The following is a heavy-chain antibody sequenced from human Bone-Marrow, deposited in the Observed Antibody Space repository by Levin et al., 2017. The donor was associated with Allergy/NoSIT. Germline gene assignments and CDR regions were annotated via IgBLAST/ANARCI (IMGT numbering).Heavy chain of an antibody. CDR1: GYTFTSYG. CDR2: ISAYNGNT. CDR3: ARDTKRIVGATTYYYYYGMDV. D-gene: IGHD1-26*01. Sequence: GESLKISCKASGYTFTSYGISWVRQAPGQGLEWMGWISAYNGNTNYAQKLQGRVTMTTDTSTSTAYMELRSLRSDDTAVYYCARDTKRIVGATTYYYYYGMDVWGQGTTVTVSS. J-gene: IGHJ6*02. V-gene: IGHV1-18*01.